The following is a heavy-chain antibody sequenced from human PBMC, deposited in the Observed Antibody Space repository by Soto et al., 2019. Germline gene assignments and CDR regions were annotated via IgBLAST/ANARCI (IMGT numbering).Heavy chain of an antibody. D-gene: IGHD4-17*01. V-gene: IGHV1-69*12. CDR3: ARDATVETHQSNGMDV. CDR2: IIPIFGTA. J-gene: IGHJ6*02. CDR1: GGTFSSYA. Sequence: QVQLVQSGAEVKKPGSSVKVSCKASGGTFSSYAISWVRQAPGQGLEWMGGIIPIFGTANYAQKFQGRVTITAEESTSTAYMELSSLRSEDTAVYYCARDATVETHQSNGMDVWGQGTTVTVSS.